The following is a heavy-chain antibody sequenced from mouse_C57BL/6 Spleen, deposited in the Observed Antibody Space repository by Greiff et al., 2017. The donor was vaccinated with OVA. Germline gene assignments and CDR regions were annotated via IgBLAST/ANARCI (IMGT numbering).Heavy chain of an antibody. Sequence: EVQGVESGGGLVKPGGSLKLSCAASGFTFSSYAMSWVRQTPEKRLEWVATISDGGSYTYYPDNVKGRFTISRDNAKNNLYLQMSHLKSEDTAMYDCARDRKYYGTWYFDVWGTGTTVTVSS. J-gene: IGHJ1*03. CDR1: GFTFSSYA. V-gene: IGHV5-4*01. CDR3: ARDRKYYGTWYFDV. D-gene: IGHD1-1*01. CDR2: ISDGGSYT.